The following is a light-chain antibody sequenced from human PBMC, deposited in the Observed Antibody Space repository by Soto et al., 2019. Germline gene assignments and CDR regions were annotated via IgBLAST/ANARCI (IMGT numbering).Light chain of an antibody. Sequence: EIVLTQSPATLSLSPGERATLSCRASQSVGSYLAWYQQKPGQAPRLLIFDASNRATGIPARFSGSGSGTDFTLTISSLQSEDFALYYCQESNNWPYTFGQGTKLEIK. CDR2: DAS. CDR1: QSVGSY. J-gene: IGKJ2*01. CDR3: QESNNWPYT. V-gene: IGKV3-11*01.